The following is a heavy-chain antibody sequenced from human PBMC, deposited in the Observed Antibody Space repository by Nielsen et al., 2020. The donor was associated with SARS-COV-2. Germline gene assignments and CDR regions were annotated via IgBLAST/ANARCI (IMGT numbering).Heavy chain of an antibody. CDR2: INPSGGST. V-gene: IGHV1-46*01. D-gene: IGHD3-16*02. Sequence: ASVKVSCKASGYTFTSYYMHWVRQAPGQGLELMGIINPSGGSTSYAQKFQGRVTMTRDTSTSTVYMELSSLRSEDTAVYYCARGRGSYRLSPGWIWDYYGMDVWGQGTTVTVSS. J-gene: IGHJ6*02. CDR1: GYTFTSYY. CDR3: ARGRGSYRLSPGWIWDYYGMDV.